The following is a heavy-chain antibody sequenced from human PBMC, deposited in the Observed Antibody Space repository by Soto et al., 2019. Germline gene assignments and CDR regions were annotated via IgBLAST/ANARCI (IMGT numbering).Heavy chain of an antibody. D-gene: IGHD3-3*01. J-gene: IGHJ5*02. CDR2: ISGSGGST. CDR3: AKHTPPHLEWLLPVMNWFDP. CDR1: GFTFSSYA. Sequence: GGSLRLSCAASGFTFSSYAMSWVRQAPGKGLEWVSAISGSGGSTYYADSVKGRFTISRDNSKNTLYLQMNSLRAEDTAVYYCAKHTPPHLEWLLPVMNWFDPWGQGTLVTVSS. V-gene: IGHV3-23*01.